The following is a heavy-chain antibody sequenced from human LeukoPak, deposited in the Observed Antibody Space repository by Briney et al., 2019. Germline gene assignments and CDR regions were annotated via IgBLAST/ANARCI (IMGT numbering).Heavy chain of an antibody. CDR2: IIPIFGTA. V-gene: IGHV1-69*13. J-gene: IGHJ5*02. D-gene: IGHD2-2*01. Sequence: ASVKVSCKASGYTFTGYYMHWVRQAPGQGLEWMGGIIPIFGTANYAQKFQGRVTITADESTSTAYMELSSLRSEDTAVYYCAREGVDTSWHYNWFDPWGQGTLVTVSS. CDR3: AREGVDTSWHYNWFDP. CDR1: GYTFTGYY.